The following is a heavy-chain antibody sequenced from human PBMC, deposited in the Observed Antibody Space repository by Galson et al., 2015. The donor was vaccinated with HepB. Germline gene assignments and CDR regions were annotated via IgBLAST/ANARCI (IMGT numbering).Heavy chain of an antibody. CDR3: ARLDPGGDSWLLHCLDC. V-gene: IGHV6-1*01. D-gene: IGHD6-13*01. Sequence: CAISGDSVSSKSAIWNWIRQSPSRGLEWLGRTYYRSKWYFHYADFVRGRITINPDTSKNQFSLQLNSVTPEDTAMYYGARLDPGGDSWLLHCLDCWGQGTLVPVS. CDR1: GDSVSSKSAI. J-gene: IGHJ4*02. CDR2: TYYRSKWYF.